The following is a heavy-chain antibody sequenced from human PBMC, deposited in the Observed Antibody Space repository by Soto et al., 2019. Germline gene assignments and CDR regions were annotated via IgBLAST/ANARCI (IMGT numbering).Heavy chain of an antibody. CDR2: ISSSGSTI. V-gene: IGHV3-48*03. D-gene: IGHD6-19*01. CDR3: ARWGSGWYGTNY. CDR1: GFIFSSYE. Sequence: GGSLRLSCAASGFIFSSYEMNWVRQAPGKGLEWVSYISSSGSTIYYADSVQGRFAISRDNAKNSLYLQMNSLRADDTAVYYCARWGSGWYGTNYWGQGTLVTVSS. J-gene: IGHJ4*02.